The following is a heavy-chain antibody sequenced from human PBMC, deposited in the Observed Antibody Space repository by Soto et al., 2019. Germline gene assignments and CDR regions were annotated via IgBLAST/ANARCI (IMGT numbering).Heavy chain of an antibody. Sequence: SQTLPLTRTVSGGSISSYDWRWIRQPPGKGVVCIWYIYYSGSTNYTPSLKSRVTISVDTSKNQFSLKLSSVTAADTAVYYCARHMEYRWFDPWGQGTLVTVSS. CDR2: IYYSGST. V-gene: IGHV4-59*08. CDR1: GGSISSYD. D-gene: IGHD3-3*01. J-gene: IGHJ5*02. CDR3: ARHMEYRWFDP.